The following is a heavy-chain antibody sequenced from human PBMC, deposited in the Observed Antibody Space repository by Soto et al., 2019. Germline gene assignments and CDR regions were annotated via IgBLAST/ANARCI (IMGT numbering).Heavy chain of an antibody. CDR2: IIPILGIA. J-gene: IGHJ5*02. CDR3: ASYNASLAPTNWFDP. V-gene: IGHV1-69*02. CDR1: GGTFSSYT. Sequence: QVQLVQSGAEVKKPGSSVKVSCKASGGTFSSYTISWVRQAPGQGLEWMGRIIPILGIANHAQKFQGRVTITADKSTSTAYMELSSLRSEDTAVYYCASYNASLAPTNWFDPWGQGTLVTVSS. D-gene: IGHD1-20*01.